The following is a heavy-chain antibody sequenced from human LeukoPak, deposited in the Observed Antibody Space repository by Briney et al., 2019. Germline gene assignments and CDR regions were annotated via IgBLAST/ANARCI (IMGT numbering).Heavy chain of an antibody. J-gene: IGHJ4*02. CDR1: GGSISSYY. CDR3: ARDTPSPHTGIWFGELLSGGVDG. D-gene: IGHD3-10*01. CDR2: IYISGST. V-gene: IGHV4-4*07. Sequence: KTSETLSLTCTVSGGSISSYYWSWIRQPAGKGLEWIGRIYISGSTNYNPSLKSRVTMSVDTSKNQFSLKLSSVTAADTAVYYCARDTPSPHTGIWFGELLSGGVDGWGQGTLVTVSS.